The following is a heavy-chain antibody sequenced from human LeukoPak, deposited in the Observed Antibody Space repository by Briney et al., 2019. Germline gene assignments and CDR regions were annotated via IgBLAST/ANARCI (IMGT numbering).Heavy chain of an antibody. J-gene: IGHJ4*02. CDR3: ASRTGYCSSTSCYSFDS. CDR2: TYYRSKWYS. D-gene: IGHD2-2*02. V-gene: IGHV6-1*01. CDR1: GDSVSSNSAA. Sequence: SQTLSLTCAISGDSVSSNSAAWNWIRQSPSRGLEWLGRTYYRSKWYSDYAVSVKSRITFNPDTSKNQFSLKLSSVTAADTAVYYRASRTGYCSSTSCYSFDSWGQGTLVTVSS.